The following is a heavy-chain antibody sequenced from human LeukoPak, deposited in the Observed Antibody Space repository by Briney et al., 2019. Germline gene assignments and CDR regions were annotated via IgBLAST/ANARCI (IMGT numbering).Heavy chain of an antibody. CDR1: GYTFTSYA. V-gene: IGHV7-4-1*02. D-gene: IGHD2-2*01. CDR3: AMGSQVVPAAMSFDY. Sequence: ASVKVSCKASGYTFTSYAMNWVRQAPGQGLEWMGWINTNTGNPTYAQGFTGRFVFSLDTSVSTAYLQISSLKAEDTAVYYCAMGSQVVPAAMSFDYWGQGTLVTVSS. CDR2: INTNTGNP. J-gene: IGHJ4*02.